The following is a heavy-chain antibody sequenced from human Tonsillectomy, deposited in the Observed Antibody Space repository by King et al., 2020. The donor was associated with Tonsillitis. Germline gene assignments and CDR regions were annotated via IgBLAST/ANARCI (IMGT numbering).Heavy chain of an antibody. CDR3: AKNYQYGMYV. CDR1: GFTFSNYA. CDR2: IYGDDSST. V-gene: IGHV3-23*03. Sequence: VQLVESGGGLVQPGGSLRLSCAASGFTFSNYAMSWVRQAPEKGLEWLSVIYGDDSSTYYADSLKGRFTISRDNSKNTLYLHMSSPRAEDTAVYYCAKNYQYGMYVWGQGTTVTVS. J-gene: IGHJ6*02.